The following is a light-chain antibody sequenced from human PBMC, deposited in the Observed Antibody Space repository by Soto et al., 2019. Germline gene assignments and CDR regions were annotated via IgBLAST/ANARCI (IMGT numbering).Light chain of an antibody. J-gene: IGLJ1*01. Sequence: QSALTQPPSASGSPGQSVTISCTGTSSDVGGYKYVSWYQQHPGKAPKVMIYEVSKRPSGVPDRFSGSKSGNTASLTVSGLQAEDEADYYCSSYAGSDLYVFGSGPKLTVL. CDR1: SSDVGGYKY. CDR3: SSYAGSDLYV. CDR2: EVS. V-gene: IGLV2-8*01.